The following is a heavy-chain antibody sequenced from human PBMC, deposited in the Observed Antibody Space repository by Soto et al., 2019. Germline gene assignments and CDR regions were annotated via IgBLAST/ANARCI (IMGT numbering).Heavy chain of an antibody. D-gene: IGHD2-15*01. CDR3: ARVVRTCSGGSCYTNWFDP. CDR2: TYYRSKWYN. Sequence: SQTLSLTCAISGDSVSSNSAAWNWIRQSPSRGLEWLGRTYYRSKWYNDYAVSVKSRITINPDTSKNQFSLQLNSVTPEDTAVYYCARVVRTCSGGSCYTNWFDPWGQGTPVTVSS. J-gene: IGHJ5*02. CDR1: GDSVSSNSAA. V-gene: IGHV6-1*01.